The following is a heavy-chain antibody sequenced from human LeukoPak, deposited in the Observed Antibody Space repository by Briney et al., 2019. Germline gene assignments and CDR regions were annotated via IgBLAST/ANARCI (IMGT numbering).Heavy chain of an antibody. D-gene: IGHD1-1*01. CDR2: IGPSGGGT. CDR3: ARATPGFGRNVEKYFDY. V-gene: IGHV1-46*01. J-gene: IGHJ4*02. CDR1: GYTFSSNY. Sequence: ASVKVSCKASGYTFSSNYMHWVRQAPGQGLEWMGVIGPSGGGTSYAQKFQGRVTLTRDMSTSTVYMALSSLRSEDTAVYYCARATPGFGRNVEKYFDYWGQGTLVTVSS.